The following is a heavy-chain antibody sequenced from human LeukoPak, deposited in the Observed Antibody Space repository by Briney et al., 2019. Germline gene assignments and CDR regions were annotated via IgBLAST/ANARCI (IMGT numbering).Heavy chain of an antibody. CDR2: MNPNSGNT. Sequence: GASVKVSCKASGYTFTSYDINWVRQATGQGLEWMGWMNPNSGNTGYAQKFQGRVTMTRNTSMSTAYMELSSLRSEDTAVYYCARNLLDIADPWESSGYWGQGTLVTVSS. CDR1: GYTFTSYD. CDR3: ARNLLDIADPWESSGY. D-gene: IGHD5-12*01. V-gene: IGHV1-8*01. J-gene: IGHJ4*02.